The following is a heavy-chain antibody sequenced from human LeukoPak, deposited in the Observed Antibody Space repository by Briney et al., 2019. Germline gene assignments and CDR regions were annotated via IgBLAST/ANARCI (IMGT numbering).Heavy chain of an antibody. Sequence: GGSLRLSCAASGFTFSSYGMHWVRQAPGKGLEWVAVIWYDGSNKYYADSVKGRFTISRDNSKNTLYLQMNSLRAEDTAVYYCARAPLDYGDSSWGQGTLVTVSS. J-gene: IGHJ4*02. D-gene: IGHD4-17*01. V-gene: IGHV3-33*01. CDR2: IWYDGSNK. CDR3: ARAPLDYGDSS. CDR1: GFTFSSYG.